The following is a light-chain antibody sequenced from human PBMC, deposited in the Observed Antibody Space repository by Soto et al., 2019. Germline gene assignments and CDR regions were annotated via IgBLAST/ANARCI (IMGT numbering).Light chain of an antibody. V-gene: IGKV4-1*01. CDR1: QSVLYSSNNKNY. CDR3: QQYYSTPVT. Sequence: DIVMTQSPDSLAVSLGERDTINCKSSQSVLYSSNNKNYLACYQQKPGQPPKLLIYWASTRESGVPDRFSGSGSGTYFTLTISSLQAEDVAVYYCQQYYSTPVTFSPGTKVDIK. CDR2: WAS. J-gene: IGKJ3*01.